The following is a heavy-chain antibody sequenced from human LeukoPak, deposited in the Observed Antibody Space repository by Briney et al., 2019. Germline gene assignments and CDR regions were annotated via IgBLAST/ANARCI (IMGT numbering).Heavy chain of an antibody. CDR1: GASISRSDYY. CDR3: ASMITGDAFDF. V-gene: IGHV4-30-4*08. D-gene: IGHD3-16*01. J-gene: IGHJ3*01. CDR2: IYYSGST. Sequence: SETLSLTCTVSGASISRSDYYWGWIRQPPGKGLEWIGYIYYSGSTYYNPSLKSRVSISVDTSKNQFSLRLSSVTAADTAVYFCASMITGDAFDFWGQGTMVTVSS.